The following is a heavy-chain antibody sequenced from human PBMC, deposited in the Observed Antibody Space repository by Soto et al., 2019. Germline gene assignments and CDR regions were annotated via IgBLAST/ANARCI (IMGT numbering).Heavy chain of an antibody. CDR1: RALVRGYE. CDR3: VGSYCSGGSCYSGY. CDR2: INHSGST. V-gene: IGHV4-34*01. D-gene: IGHD2-15*01. J-gene: IGHJ4*02. Sequence: LICAVGRALVRGYEWSWIGEPPGKGLEWIGEINHSGSTNYNPTLKSRVTISVDTSKNQFYMKLSSVSAADTAVYYCVGSYCSGGSCYSGYWGQGTLVTAS.